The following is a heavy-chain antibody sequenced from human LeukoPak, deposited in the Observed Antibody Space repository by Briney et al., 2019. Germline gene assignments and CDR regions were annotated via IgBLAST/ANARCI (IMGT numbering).Heavy chain of an antibody. V-gene: IGHV3-30*04. CDR2: ISYDGSNK. J-gene: IGHJ4*02. Sequence: PGRSLRLSCAACGFTFSSYAMHGVRQAPGKGLEWVAVISYDGSNKYYADSVKGRFTISRDNSKNTLYLQMNSLRAEDTAVYYCASHGGGYCSGGSCYYFDYWGQGTLVTVSS. CDR3: ASHGGGYCSGGSCYYFDY. D-gene: IGHD2-15*01. CDR1: GFTFSSYA.